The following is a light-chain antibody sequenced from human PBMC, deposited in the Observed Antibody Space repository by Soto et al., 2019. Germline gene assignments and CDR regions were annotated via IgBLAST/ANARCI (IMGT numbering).Light chain of an antibody. CDR1: GGSIASGY. CDR3: QSYHSSYPYV. V-gene: IGLV6-57*03. CDR2: EDN. J-gene: IGLJ1*01. Sequence: FMLTKPHSVSESPGKTVTISCTRSGGSIASGYVQWYRQRPGSAPTTVIYEDNQRPSGVPDRFSGSIDSSSNSASLTISGLQTEDEADYYCQSYHSSYPYVFGTGTKLTVL.